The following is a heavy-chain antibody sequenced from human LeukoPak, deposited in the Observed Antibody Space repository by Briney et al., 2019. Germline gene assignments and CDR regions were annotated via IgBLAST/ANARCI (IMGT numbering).Heavy chain of an antibody. CDR2: ISGSGGST. V-gene: IGHV3-23*01. J-gene: IGHJ4*02. D-gene: IGHD1-1*01. CDR3: AKDPGQYYFDY. Sequence: ETLSLTCAVYGGSFSGYYWSWIRQPPGKGLEWVSAISGSGGSTYYADSVKGRFTISRDNSKNTLYLQMNSLRAEDTAVYYCAKDPGQYYFDYWGQGTLVTVSS. CDR1: GGSFSGYY.